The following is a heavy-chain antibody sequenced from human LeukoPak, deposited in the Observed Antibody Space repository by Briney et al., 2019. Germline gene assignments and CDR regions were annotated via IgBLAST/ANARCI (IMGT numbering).Heavy chain of an antibody. Sequence: GGSLRLSCAASGFTFSSYGMHWVRQAPGKGLEWVSVIWYDGSNKYYADSVKGRFTISRDNSKNTLYLQMNSLRAEDTAVYYCAKGVLRLVRGVIAVWGQGTLVTVSS. J-gene: IGHJ4*02. V-gene: IGHV3-33*06. CDR3: AKGVLRLVRGVIAV. CDR1: GFTFSSYG. CDR2: IWYDGSNK. D-gene: IGHD3-10*01.